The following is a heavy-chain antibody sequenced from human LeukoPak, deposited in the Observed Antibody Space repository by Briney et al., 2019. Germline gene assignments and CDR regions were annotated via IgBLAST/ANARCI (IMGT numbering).Heavy chain of an antibody. Sequence: PGGSLRLSCAASGFTVSSNYMSWVRQAPGKGLEWVSVIYSGGSTYFADSVKGRFTISRDNPKNTLYVQMNSLRDEDTALYYCAKDQGWESTHHLDSWGQGTLVTGSS. J-gene: IGHJ4*02. V-gene: IGHV3-53*01. CDR3: AKDQGWESTHHLDS. CDR2: IYSGGST. CDR1: GFTVSSNY. D-gene: IGHD1-26*01.